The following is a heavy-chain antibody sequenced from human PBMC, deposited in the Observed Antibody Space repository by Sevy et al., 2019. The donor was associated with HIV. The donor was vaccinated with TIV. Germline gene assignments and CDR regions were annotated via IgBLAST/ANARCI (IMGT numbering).Heavy chain of an antibody. CDR3: ARPRANYVDHYFFYAMDV. CDR1: GFALSNYYA. J-gene: IGHJ6*02. V-gene: IGHV3-30-3*01. D-gene: IGHD4-17*01. CDR2: ISYDGSYK. Sequence: GGSLRLSCAASGFALSNYYAMHWVRQAPGKGLEWVALISYDGSYKYYAHSVKGRFTISRDNFKNKLYLQMNSLTTEDTAVYYCARPRANYVDHYFFYAMDVWGQGTTGTGSS.